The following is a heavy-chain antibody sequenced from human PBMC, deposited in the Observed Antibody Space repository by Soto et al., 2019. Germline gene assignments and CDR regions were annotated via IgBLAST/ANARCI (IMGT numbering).Heavy chain of an antibody. CDR1: GGTFSSYT. Sequence: QVQLVQSGAEVKKPGSSVKVSCKASGGTFSSYTISWVRQAPGQGLEWMGRIIPILGIANYAQKFQGRVTITADKSTSTAYMELSSLRSEDTAVYYCARDLSTYYYGSGSSLWFDPWGQETLVTVSS. V-gene: IGHV1-69*08. CDR3: ARDLSTYYYGSGSSLWFDP. J-gene: IGHJ5*02. D-gene: IGHD3-10*01. CDR2: IIPILGIA.